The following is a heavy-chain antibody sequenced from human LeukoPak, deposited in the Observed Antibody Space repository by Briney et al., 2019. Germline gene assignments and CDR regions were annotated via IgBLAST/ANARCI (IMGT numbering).Heavy chain of an antibody. CDR1: GGSISSSSYY. V-gene: IGHV4-39*07. CDR2: IYYSGST. J-gene: IGHJ4*02. D-gene: IGHD3-10*01. Sequence: PSETLSLTCTVSGGSISSSSYYWGWIRQPPGKGLEWIGSIYYSGSTYYNPSLKSRVTISVDTSKNQFSLKLSSVTAADTAVYYCARVPPNYYGSGSQPGLFDYWGQGTLVTVSS. CDR3: ARVPPNYYGSGSQPGLFDY.